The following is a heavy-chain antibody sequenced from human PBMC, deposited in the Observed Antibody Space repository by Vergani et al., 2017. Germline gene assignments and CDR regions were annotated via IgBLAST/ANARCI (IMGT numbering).Heavy chain of an antibody. J-gene: IGHJ4*02. CDR1: GFTFSSYS. CDR3: ARDSAYYGSGNVDY. Sequence: EVQPVEYGGGLVQPGRSPRLSCVASGFTFSSYSMNWVRQAPGKGLEWVSYISSSSGTIYYADSVKGRFTISRDNAKNSLYLQMNSLRAEDTAVYYCARDSAYYGSGNVDYWGQGTLVTVSS. CDR2: ISSSSGTI. V-gene: IGHV3-48*01. D-gene: IGHD3-10*01.